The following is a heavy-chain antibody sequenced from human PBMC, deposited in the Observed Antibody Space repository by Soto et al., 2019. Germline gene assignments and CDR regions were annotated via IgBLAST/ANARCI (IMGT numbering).Heavy chain of an antibody. CDR2: IYYSGST. Sequence: SETLSLTCTVSGGSISSYYWSWIRQPPGKGLEWIGYIYYSGSTNYNPSLKSRVTISVDTSKNQFSLKLSSVTAADTAVYYCARETYGDYVGYFDPWGQRTLVTVSS. V-gene: IGHV4-59*01. CDR1: GGSISSYY. J-gene: IGHJ5*02. D-gene: IGHD4-17*01. CDR3: ARETYGDYVGYFDP.